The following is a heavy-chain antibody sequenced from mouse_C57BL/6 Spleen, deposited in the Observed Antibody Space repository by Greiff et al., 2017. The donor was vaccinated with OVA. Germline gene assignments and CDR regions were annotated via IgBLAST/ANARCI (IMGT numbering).Heavy chain of an antibody. CDR2: INPNNGGT. V-gene: IGHV1-22*01. CDR1: GYTFTDYN. Sequence: DVQLQESGPELVKPGASVKMSCKASGYTFTDYNMHWVKQSHGKSLEWIGYINPNNGGTSYNQKFKGKATLTVNKSSSTAYMELRSLTSEDSAVYYCARNPYYYGSPWFAYWGQGTLVTVSA. J-gene: IGHJ3*01. D-gene: IGHD1-1*01. CDR3: ARNPYYYGSPWFAY.